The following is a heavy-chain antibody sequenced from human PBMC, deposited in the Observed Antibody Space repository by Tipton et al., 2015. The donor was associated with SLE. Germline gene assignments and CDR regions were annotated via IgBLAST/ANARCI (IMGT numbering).Heavy chain of an antibody. V-gene: IGHV4-31*03. CDR2: IYYSGST. CDR1: GGSISRVGYY. J-gene: IGHJ3*02. Sequence: TLSLTCTVSGGSISRVGYYWTWIRQHPGKALEWIGYIYYSGSTYYNPSLKSRVTISVDTSKNQFSLDLTSVTAADTAVYYCASPGGGSGSFDAFDIWGQGTMVTVSS. D-gene: IGHD3-10*01. CDR3: ASPGGGSGSFDAFDI.